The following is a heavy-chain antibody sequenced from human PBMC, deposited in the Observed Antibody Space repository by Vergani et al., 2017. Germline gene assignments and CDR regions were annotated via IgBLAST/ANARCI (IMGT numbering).Heavy chain of an antibody. CDR3: ARGAGYCSSTSCPPTLRHYYYYIDV. V-gene: IGHV4-59*02. CDR2: IYYSGST. Sequence: QVQLQESGPGLVKPSQTLSLSCTVSGGSVSSYYWSWIRQPPGKGLEWIGYIYYSGSTNYNPSLKSRVTISVDTSKNQFSLKLSSVTAADTAVYYCARGAGYCSSTSCPPTLRHYYYYIDVWGKGTTVTVSS. J-gene: IGHJ6*03. D-gene: IGHD2-2*01. CDR1: GGSVSSYY.